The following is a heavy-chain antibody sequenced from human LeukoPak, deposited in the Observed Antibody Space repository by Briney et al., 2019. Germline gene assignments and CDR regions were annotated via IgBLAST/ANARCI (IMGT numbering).Heavy chain of an antibody. CDR3: ARGGTTLEH. V-gene: IGHV3-7*01. J-gene: IGHJ1*01. D-gene: IGHD1-1*01. CDR2: IKYDGNEK. Sequence: PGGSLRLSCAASGFTFSVSWMSWVRQAPGKGLEWVANIKYDGNEKYYVDSVKGRFTISRDNAKNSLYLQMNSLRAEDTAVYYCARGGTTLEHWGQGTLVTVSS. CDR1: GFTFSVSW.